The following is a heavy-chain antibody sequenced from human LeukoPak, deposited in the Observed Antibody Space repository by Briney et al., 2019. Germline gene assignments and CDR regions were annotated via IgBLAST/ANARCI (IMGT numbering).Heavy chain of an antibody. Sequence: GASVKVSCKTSGYNFASYTMHWLRQAPGQSPEWMGSINGDNGNTKYSEKFQGRVTFTRDTSASSAYMELSGLRSEDTAVYYCARSSSGTYHYWGQGTLVTVSS. V-gene: IGHV1-3*01. CDR1: GYNFASYT. CDR2: INGDNGNT. D-gene: IGHD3-10*01. CDR3: ARSSSGTYHY. J-gene: IGHJ4*02.